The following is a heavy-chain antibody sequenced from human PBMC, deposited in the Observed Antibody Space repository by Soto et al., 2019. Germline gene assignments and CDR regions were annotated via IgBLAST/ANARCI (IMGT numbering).Heavy chain of an antibody. CDR2: INAYNGNK. CDR3: ARDAALGMNDY. CDR1: GYTFTSYG. D-gene: IGHD1-20*01. Sequence: QVQLVQSGAEVKKPGSSVKVSCKASGYTFTSYGISWVRQAPGQGLEWMGWINAYNGNKKYVQKLKGRVTTTTDTSTSTAYMELRSLSSDDTAVYYCARDAALGMNDYWGQGTLVTVSS. V-gene: IGHV1-18*01. J-gene: IGHJ4*02.